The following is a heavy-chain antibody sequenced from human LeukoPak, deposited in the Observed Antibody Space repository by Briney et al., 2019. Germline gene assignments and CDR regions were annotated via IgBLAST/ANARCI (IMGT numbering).Heavy chain of an antibody. CDR3: ASSKPDHDAFDI. D-gene: IGHD3-3*02. CDR1: GGSISSGTYS. CDR2: IYYSGST. Sequence: SQTLSLTCAVSGGSISSGTYSWSWIRQPPGKGLEWIGYIYYSGSTYYNPSLKSRVTISVDTSKNQFSLKLSSVTAADTAVYYCASSKPDHDAFDIWGQGTMVTVSS. V-gene: IGHV4-30-4*07. J-gene: IGHJ3*02.